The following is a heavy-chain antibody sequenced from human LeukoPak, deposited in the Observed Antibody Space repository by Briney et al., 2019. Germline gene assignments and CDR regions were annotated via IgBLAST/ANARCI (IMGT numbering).Heavy chain of an antibody. D-gene: IGHD6-6*01. CDR3: AKDQRSYSSYYYFDY. J-gene: IGHJ4*02. CDR2: IKQDESEK. CDR1: GFTFSNYW. Sequence: PGGSLRLSCAASGFTFSNYWMSWVRQAPGKGLEWVANIKQDESEKYYVDSVKGRLTISRDNAKNSLYLQMNSLRAEDTAVYYCAKDQRSYSSYYYFDYWGQGTLVTVSS. V-gene: IGHV3-7*01.